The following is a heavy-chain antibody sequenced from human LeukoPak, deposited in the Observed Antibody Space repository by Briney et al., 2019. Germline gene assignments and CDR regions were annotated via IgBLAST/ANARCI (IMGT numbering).Heavy chain of an antibody. D-gene: IGHD3-10*01. Sequence: SETLSLTCAVYGGSFSSYYWSWIRQPAGKGLEWIGRIYTSGSTNYNPSLKSRVTMSVDTSKNQFSLKLSSVTAADTAVYYCARGYYGSGSYYNPHSYYYYYMDVWGKGTTVTISS. J-gene: IGHJ6*03. CDR3: ARGYYGSGSYYNPHSYYYYYMDV. CDR2: IYTSGST. CDR1: GGSFSSYY. V-gene: IGHV4-59*10.